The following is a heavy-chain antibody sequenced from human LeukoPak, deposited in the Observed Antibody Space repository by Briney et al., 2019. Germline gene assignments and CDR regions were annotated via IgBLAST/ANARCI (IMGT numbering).Heavy chain of an antibody. Sequence: PGGSLRLSCAASGFTFDDYGMSWVRQAPGKGLEWVSGISWNSGSIGYADSVKGRFTISRDNAKNSLYLQMNSLRAEDMALYYCAKDTSRSWGNYYYGSGANYYYYMDVWGKGTTVTVSS. CDR1: GFTFDDYG. D-gene: IGHD3-10*01. CDR3: AKDTSRSWGNYYYGSGANYYYYMDV. CDR2: ISWNSGSI. V-gene: IGHV3-9*03. J-gene: IGHJ6*03.